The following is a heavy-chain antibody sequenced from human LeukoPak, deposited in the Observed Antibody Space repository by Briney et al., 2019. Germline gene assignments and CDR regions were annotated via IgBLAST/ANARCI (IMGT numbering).Heavy chain of an antibody. CDR1: GYTFTSNY. CDR3: ARNYDSSGYTFDY. D-gene: IGHD3-22*01. CDR2: INPSGGST. V-gene: IGHV1-46*01. J-gene: IGHJ4*02. Sequence: GASVKVSCKASGYTFTSNYIHWVRQAPGQGLEWMGIINPSGGSTNYAQKFQGRVTMTSDTSTSTVYMELSSLRSGDTAVYYCARNYDSSGYTFDYWGQGTLVTVSS.